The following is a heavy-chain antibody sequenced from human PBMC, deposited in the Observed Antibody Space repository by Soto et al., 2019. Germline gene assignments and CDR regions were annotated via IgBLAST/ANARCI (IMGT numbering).Heavy chain of an antibody. V-gene: IGHV4-34*01. J-gene: IGHJ6*02. Sequence: SETLSLTCAVCVGSFSGYYWSWIREPPGKGLEWIGEINHSGSTNYNPSLKSRVTISVDTSKNQFSLKLSSVTAADTAVYYCARVRKPFGVVTYYYYGMDVWGQGTTVTVSS. CDR2: INHSGST. CDR3: ARVRKPFGVVTYYYYGMDV. CDR1: VGSFSGYY. D-gene: IGHD3-3*01.